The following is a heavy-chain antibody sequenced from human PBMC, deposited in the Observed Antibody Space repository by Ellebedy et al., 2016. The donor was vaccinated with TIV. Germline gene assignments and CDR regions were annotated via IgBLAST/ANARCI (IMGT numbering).Heavy chain of an antibody. CDR1: GFTFSSYA. V-gene: IGHV3-30-3*01. CDR3: ARAGLGPTWYFDL. CDR2: ISYDGSNK. D-gene: IGHD6-6*01. Sequence: PGGSLRLSCAASGFTFSSYAMHWVRQAPGKGLEWVAVISYDGSNKYYADSVKGRFTISRDNAKNSLYLQMNSLRAEDTAVYYCARAGLGPTWYFDLWGRGTLVTVSS. J-gene: IGHJ2*01.